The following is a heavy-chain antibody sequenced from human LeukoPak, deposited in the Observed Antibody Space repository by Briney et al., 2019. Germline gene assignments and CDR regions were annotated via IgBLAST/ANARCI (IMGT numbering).Heavy chain of an antibody. V-gene: IGHV3-48*03. CDR2: LSKSGGTM. CDR1: GFTFSSYE. Sequence: PGGSLRLSCEASGFTFSSYEMNWFRQALGKGLEWVSYLSKSGGTMKNADSVKGRFTVSRDNAKNSLYLQMNSLTAEDTAVYYCATAVIRGRGTMVTVSS. CDR3: ATAVI. J-gene: IGHJ3*02.